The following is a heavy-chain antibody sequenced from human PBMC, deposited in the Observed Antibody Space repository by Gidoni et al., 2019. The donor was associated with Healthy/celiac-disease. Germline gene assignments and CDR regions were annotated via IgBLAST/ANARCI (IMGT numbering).Heavy chain of an antibody. CDR3: AKNPGPRIAVAGTGWFDP. Sequence: EMQLLESGGGLVQPGGSLRLSCAASGFTFSSYAMSWVRQAPGKGLEWVSAISGSGGSTYYADSVKGRFTISRDNSKNTLYLQMNSLRAEDTAVYYCAKNPGPRIAVAGTGWFDPWGQGTLVTVSS. CDR2: ISGSGGST. D-gene: IGHD6-19*01. CDR1: GFTFSSYA. J-gene: IGHJ5*02. V-gene: IGHV3-23*01.